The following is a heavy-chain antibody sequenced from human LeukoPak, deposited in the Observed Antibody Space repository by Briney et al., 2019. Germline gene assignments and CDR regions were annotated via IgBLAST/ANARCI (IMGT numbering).Heavy chain of an antibody. CDR2: IHYTGGT. D-gene: IGHD1-1*01. J-gene: IGHJ4*02. CDR3: ARLPPYNTGHGGFDY. V-gene: IGHV4-34*11. CDR1: GGSLTDYY. Sequence: PSETLSLTCSVCGGSLTDYYWAWLRQPPGKTLQLIAYIHYTGGTSYNPSFKSRAAISVDTSKNEFSLHLYSVTAADTGVYFCARLPPYNTGHGGFDYWGRGTLVTVSS.